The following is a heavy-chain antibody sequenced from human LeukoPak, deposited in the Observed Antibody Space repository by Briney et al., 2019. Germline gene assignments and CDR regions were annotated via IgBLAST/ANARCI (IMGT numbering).Heavy chain of an antibody. Sequence: SETLSLTCAVSGGSISSSNWWSWVRQPPGKGLEWIGEIYHSGSTNYNPSLKSRVTISVDKSKNQFSLKLSSVTAADTAVYYCARDSFDYYYDSSGYSPFDYWGQGTLVTVSS. V-gene: IGHV4-4*02. CDR2: IYHSGST. CDR3: ARDSFDYYYDSSGYSPFDY. J-gene: IGHJ4*02. CDR1: GGSISSSNW. D-gene: IGHD3-22*01.